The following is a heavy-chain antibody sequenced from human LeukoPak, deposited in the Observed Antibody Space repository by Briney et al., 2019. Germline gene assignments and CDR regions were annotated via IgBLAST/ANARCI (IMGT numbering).Heavy chain of an antibody. CDR2: ISGSAGST. V-gene: IGHV3-23*01. CDR1: GFTFSSYA. D-gene: IGHD1-26*01. CDR3: AKEYTGTFSPFPSYFDN. J-gene: IGHJ4*02. Sequence: GGSLRLSCAASGFTFSSYAMSWVRQAPGKGLEWVSAISGSAGSTYYADSVKGRFTISRDNSKNTLYLQMNSLRAEDTAIYYCAKEYTGTFSPFPSYFDNWGQGTLVTVSS.